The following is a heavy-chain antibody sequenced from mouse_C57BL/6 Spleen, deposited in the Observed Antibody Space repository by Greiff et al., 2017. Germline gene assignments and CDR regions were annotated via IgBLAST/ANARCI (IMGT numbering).Heavy chain of an antibody. V-gene: IGHV5-9*01. Sequence: EVNVVESGGGLVKPGGSLKLSCAASGFTFSSYTMSWVRQTPEKRLEWVATISGGGGNTYYPDSVKGRFTISRDNAKNTLYLQMSSLRSEDTALYYCARQDSSGYGAWFAYWGQGTLVTVSA. J-gene: IGHJ3*01. CDR2: ISGGGGNT. CDR3: ARQDSSGYGAWFAY. CDR1: GFTFSSYT. D-gene: IGHD3-2*02.